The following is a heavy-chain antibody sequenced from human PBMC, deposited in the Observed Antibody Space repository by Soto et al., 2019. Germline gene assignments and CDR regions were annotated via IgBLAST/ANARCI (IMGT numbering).Heavy chain of an antibody. CDR3: ARTLWSSGSKSAFDI. D-gene: IGHD1-26*01. J-gene: IGHJ3*02. Sequence: GESLKISCEGSGYTFTNYWIGWVRQMPGKGLEWMGIIYPGDSDTRYSPSFQGQVTISADKSISTAYLQWSSLKASDTAIYFCARTLWSSGSKSAFDIWGQGTMVTV. CDR2: IYPGDSDT. CDR1: GYTFTNYW. V-gene: IGHV5-51*01.